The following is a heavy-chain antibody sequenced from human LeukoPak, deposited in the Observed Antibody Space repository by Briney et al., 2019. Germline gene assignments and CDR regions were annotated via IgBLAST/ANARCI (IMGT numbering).Heavy chain of an antibody. V-gene: IGHV5-51*01. CDR1: GYSFTSYW. J-gene: IGHJ6*02. Sequence: RESLKISCKGSGYSFTSYWIGWVRQMPGKGLEWMGIIYPGDSDTRYSPSFQGQVTISADKSISTAYLQWSSLKASDTAMYYCARHSPYCSSTSCYGLSYYYGMDVWGQGTTVTVSS. CDR3: ARHSPYCSSTSCYGLSYYYGMDV. CDR2: IYPGDSDT. D-gene: IGHD2-2*01.